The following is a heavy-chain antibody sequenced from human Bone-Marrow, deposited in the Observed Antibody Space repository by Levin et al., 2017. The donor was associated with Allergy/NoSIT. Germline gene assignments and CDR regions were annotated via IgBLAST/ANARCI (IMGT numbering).Heavy chain of an antibody. Sequence: GESLKISCATSGFNFDDYTMHWVRQPPGKGLEWVALISWDATITNYANSVKGRFTISRDNDKSSLYLQMNSLRPEDTALYYCAKDAKYGTGYYFYMDVWGKGTTVTVPS. CDR3: AKDAKYGTGYYFYMDV. CDR2: ISWDATIT. CDR1: GFNFDDYT. D-gene: IGHD1-1*01. J-gene: IGHJ6*03. V-gene: IGHV3-43*01.